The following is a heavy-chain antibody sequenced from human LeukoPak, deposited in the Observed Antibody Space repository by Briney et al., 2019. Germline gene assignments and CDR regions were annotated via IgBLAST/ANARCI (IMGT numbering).Heavy chain of an antibody. CDR2: ISGGGGST. V-gene: IGHV3-23*01. CDR1: GFTFSSYA. Sequence: GSLRLSCAASGFTFSSYAMSWVRQAPGKGLEWVSAISGGGGSTYYADSVKGRFTISRDNSKNTLYLQMNSLRAEDTAVYYCAKDLGAVLLTPFDYWGQGTLVTVSS. D-gene: IGHD3-10*01. J-gene: IGHJ4*02. CDR3: AKDLGAVLLTPFDY.